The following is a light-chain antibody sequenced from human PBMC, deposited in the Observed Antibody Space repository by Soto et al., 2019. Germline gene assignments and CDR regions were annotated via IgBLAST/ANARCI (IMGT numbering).Light chain of an antibody. J-gene: IGLJ1*01. V-gene: IGLV2-8*01. Sequence: QSVLTQPPSASGAFGQSVTISCTGTSRDGGGYNYVSWYQQHPGKAPKLMIYEVSERPSGVPDRFSGSKSGNTASLTVSGLPADNEADYYCSSYSGTNYHYDCGTGPKVTVL. CDR3: SSYSGTNYHYD. CDR1: SRDGGGYNY. CDR2: EVS.